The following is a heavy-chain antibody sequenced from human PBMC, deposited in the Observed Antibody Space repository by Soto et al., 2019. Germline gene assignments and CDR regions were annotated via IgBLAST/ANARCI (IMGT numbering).Heavy chain of an antibody. J-gene: IGHJ6*02. CDR1: GGSISSGGYY. CDR2: IYYSGST. D-gene: IGHD2-15*01. Sequence: QVQLQESGPGLVKPSQTLSLTCTVSGGSISSGGYYWSWIRQHPGKGLEWIGYIYYSGSTYYNPSIKSRVTISVDTSKNQFSLKLSSVTAADTAVYYCARVVVVAASYDYYGMDVWGQGTTVTVSS. CDR3: ARVVVVAASYDYYGMDV. V-gene: IGHV4-31*03.